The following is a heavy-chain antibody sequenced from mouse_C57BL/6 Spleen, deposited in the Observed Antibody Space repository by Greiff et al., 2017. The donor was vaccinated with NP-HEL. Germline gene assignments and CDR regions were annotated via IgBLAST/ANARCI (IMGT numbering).Heavy chain of an antibody. CDR2: INPYNGGT. V-gene: IGHV1-19*01. J-gene: IGHJ4*01. CDR3: ARRWAYYSNRGYDMDY. D-gene: IGHD2-5*01. CDR1: GYTFTDYY. Sequence: EVQLQQSGPVLVKPGASVKMSCKASGYTFTDYYMNWVKQSHGKSLEWIGVINPYNGGTSYNQKFKGKTTLTVDKSSSTSYLERTSLTSEDSAVFYGARRWAYYSNRGYDMDYWGKGTSVTVSS.